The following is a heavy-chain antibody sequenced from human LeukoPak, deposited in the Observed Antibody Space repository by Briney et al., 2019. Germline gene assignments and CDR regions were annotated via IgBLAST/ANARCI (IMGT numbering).Heavy chain of an antibody. J-gene: IGHJ3*02. CDR3: ARAYSSSWPMGLSAFDI. CDR2: ISSSSSTI. D-gene: IGHD6-13*01. V-gene: IGHV3-48*01. CDR1: GFTFSSYS. Sequence: GGSLRLSCAASGFTFSSYSMNWVRQAPGKGLGWVSYISSSSSTIYYADSVKGRFTISRDNAKNSLYLQMNSLRAEDTAVYYCARAYSSSWPMGLSAFDIWGQGTMVTVSS.